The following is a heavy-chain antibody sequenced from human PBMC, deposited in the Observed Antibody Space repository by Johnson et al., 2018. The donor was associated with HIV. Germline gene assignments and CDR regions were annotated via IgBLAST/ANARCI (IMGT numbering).Heavy chain of an antibody. CDR3: ARGALGDWVDAFDI. D-gene: IGHD3-16*01. CDR2: ISGSGGST. V-gene: IGHV3-23*04. Sequence: VQLVESGGGVVQPGGSLRLSCAASGCTFSNYAMSWVRQAPGKGLEWVSAISGSGGSTYYADSVKGRFTISRDNSKNTLYVQMNSLRAEDTAVFYCARGALGDWVDAFDIWGQGTMVTVSS. J-gene: IGHJ3*02. CDR1: GCTFSNYA.